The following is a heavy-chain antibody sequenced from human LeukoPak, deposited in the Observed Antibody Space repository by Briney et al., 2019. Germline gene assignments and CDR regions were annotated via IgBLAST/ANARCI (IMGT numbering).Heavy chain of an antibody. J-gene: IGHJ6*02. CDR1: GFTFSSYI. CDR3: ARDLGRLWFGELLPPPGMDV. Sequence: GGSLKLSYAASGFTFSSYIMNCVRQAPGKGLEWVSSISSSSSYIYYADSVKGRCTICSDNAKNSLYPQMNSRRAEDTALYCCARDLGRLWFGELLPPPGMDVWAQGTTVTVSS. V-gene: IGHV3-21*01. CDR2: ISSSSSYI. D-gene: IGHD3-10*01.